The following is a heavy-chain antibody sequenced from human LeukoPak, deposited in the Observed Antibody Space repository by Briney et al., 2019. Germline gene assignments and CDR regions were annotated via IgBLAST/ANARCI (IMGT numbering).Heavy chain of an antibody. CDR2: IYHSGST. Sequence: SETLSLTCAVSGYSISSGYYWGWIRQPPGKGLEWIGSIYHSGSTYYNPSLKSRVAISVDTSKNQFSLKLSSVTAADTAVYYCARRAGAYSHPYDYWGQGTLVTVSS. J-gene: IGHJ4*02. CDR1: GYSISSGYY. CDR3: ARRAGAYSHPYDY. V-gene: IGHV4-38-2*01. D-gene: IGHD4/OR15-4a*01.